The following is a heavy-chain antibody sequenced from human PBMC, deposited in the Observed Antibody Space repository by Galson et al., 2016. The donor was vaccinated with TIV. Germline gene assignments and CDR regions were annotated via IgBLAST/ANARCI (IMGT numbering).Heavy chain of an antibody. J-gene: IGHJ3*02. D-gene: IGHD2-2*03. V-gene: IGHV5-51*01. Sequence: QSGAEVKKPGEALKISCKGSGYPFSSWWIAWVRQMPGKGLEWMGKIDPDDSDTRYSPSFQGQVTISADKSIRTAYLQWSSLKASDTAIYYCAKIGYCYSTTDCYAYDAFHTWGQGTMVSVSS. CDR2: IDPDDSDT. CDR1: GYPFSSWW. CDR3: AKIGYCYSTTDCYAYDAFHT.